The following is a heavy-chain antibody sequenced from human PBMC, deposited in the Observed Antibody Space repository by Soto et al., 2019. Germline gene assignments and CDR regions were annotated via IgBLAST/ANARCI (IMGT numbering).Heavy chain of an antibody. V-gene: IGHV3-9*01. CDR1: GFTFDDYA. CDR3: ARCLREYCSGGSCYLPPHYYYYYYMDV. J-gene: IGHJ6*03. Sequence: DVQLVESGGGLVQPGRSLRLSCAASGFTFDDYAMHWVRQAPGKGLEWVSGISWNSGSIGYADSVKGRFTISRDNAKNSLYLQMNSLRAEDTALYYCARCLREYCSGGSCYLPPHYYYYYYMDVWGKGTTVTVSS. D-gene: IGHD2-15*01. CDR2: ISWNSGSI.